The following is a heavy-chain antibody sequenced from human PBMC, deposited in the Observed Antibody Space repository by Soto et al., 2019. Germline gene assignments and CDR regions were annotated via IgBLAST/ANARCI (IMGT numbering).Heavy chain of an antibody. CDR2: IYYTGST. V-gene: IGHV4-31*03. Sequence: PSETLSLTCTVSGGSVSSGGYYWSWVRQHPGKGLEWIGYIYYTGSTYYSPSLKSRATISLDTSKNQFSLNLSSVTAADTALYYCVRAKLGFLEPGGSDRWGQGIPVTVAS. J-gene: IGHJ5*02. CDR3: VRAKLGFLEPGGSDR. D-gene: IGHD3-3*01. CDR1: GGSVSSGGYY.